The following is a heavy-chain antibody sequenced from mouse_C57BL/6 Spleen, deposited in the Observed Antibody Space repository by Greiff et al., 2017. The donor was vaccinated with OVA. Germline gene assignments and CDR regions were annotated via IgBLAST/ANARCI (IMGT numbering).Heavy chain of an antibody. J-gene: IGHJ1*03. CDR2: IRSKSNNYAT. CDR3: VRQEGSWYFDV. Sequence: EVKLMESGGGLVQPTGSLKLSCAASGFSFNTYAMNWVCQAPGKGLEWVARIRSKSNNYATYYADSVKDSFTITREDSESMLYLQMNNLKTEDTAMYYCVRQEGSWYFDVWGTGTTVTVSS. V-gene: IGHV10-1*01. CDR1: GFSFNTYA.